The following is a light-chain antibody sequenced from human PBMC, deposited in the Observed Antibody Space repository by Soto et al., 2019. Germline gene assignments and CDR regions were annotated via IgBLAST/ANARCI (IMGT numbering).Light chain of an antibody. V-gene: IGLV2-14*01. CDR2: EVS. CDR3: ASHTRSSTEV. J-gene: IGLJ2*01. CDR1: SSDIGNYNF. Sequence: QSALTQPASVSGSPGQSITISCTGTSSDIGNYNFVSWYQQHPGKAPKLIIYEVSNRPSGVSNRFSGSKSGTAASLTISGLQTEDEADYYCASHTRSSTEVFGGGTKLTVL.